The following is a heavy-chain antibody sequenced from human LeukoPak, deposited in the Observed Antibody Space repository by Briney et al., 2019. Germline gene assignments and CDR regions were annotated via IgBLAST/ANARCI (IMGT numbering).Heavy chain of an antibody. V-gene: IGHV1-69*04. J-gene: IGHJ3*02. CDR2: IIPILGIA. Sequence: SVKVSCKASGGTFSSYAISWVRQAPGQGLEWMGRIIPILGIANYAQKFQGRVTITADKSTSTAYMELSSLRSEDTAVYYCAREDNSDYYGSGSYMADIWGQGTMVTVSS. D-gene: IGHD3-10*01. CDR3: AREDNSDYYGSGSYMADI. CDR1: GGTFSSYA.